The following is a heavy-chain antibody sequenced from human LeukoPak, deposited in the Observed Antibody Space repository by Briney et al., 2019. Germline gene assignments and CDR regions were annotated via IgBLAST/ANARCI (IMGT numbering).Heavy chain of an antibody. CDR2: IYYSGST. CDR3: ARRSRDGYNMDWYFDL. V-gene: IGHV4-59*11. Sequence: SETLSLTCTVSGGSISSHYWSWIRQPPGKGLEWIGYIYYSGSTNYNPSPKSRVTISVDTSKNQFSLKLSSVTAADTAVYYCARRSRDGYNMDWYFDLWGRGTLVTVSS. J-gene: IGHJ2*01. CDR1: GGSISSHY. D-gene: IGHD5-24*01.